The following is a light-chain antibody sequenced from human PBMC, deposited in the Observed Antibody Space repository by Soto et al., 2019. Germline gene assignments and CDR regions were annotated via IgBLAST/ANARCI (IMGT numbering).Light chain of an antibody. Sequence: EVVITQSPATVSVSPGEGVTLSCRASQTISNDLAWYQQKPGQAPRLLIYGASTRATGVPARFSGGGSGTEFTLTISRLQSEDFAFYYCQQNNKWPPVTFGGGTKVDIK. V-gene: IGKV3-15*01. J-gene: IGKJ4*01. CDR1: QTISND. CDR3: QQNNKWPPVT. CDR2: GAS.